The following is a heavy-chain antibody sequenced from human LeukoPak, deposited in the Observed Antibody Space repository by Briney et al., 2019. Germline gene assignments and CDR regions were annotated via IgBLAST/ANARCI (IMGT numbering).Heavy chain of an antibody. Sequence: SETLSLTCTVSGGSNSSYYWSWIRQPPGKGLEWIGYIYYSGSTNYNPSLKSRVTISVDTSKNQFSLKLSSVTAADTAVYYCARDSGYDNNWFDPWGQGTLVTVSS. J-gene: IGHJ5*02. V-gene: IGHV4-59*01. CDR3: ARDSGYDNNWFDP. D-gene: IGHD5-12*01. CDR1: GGSNSSYY. CDR2: IYYSGST.